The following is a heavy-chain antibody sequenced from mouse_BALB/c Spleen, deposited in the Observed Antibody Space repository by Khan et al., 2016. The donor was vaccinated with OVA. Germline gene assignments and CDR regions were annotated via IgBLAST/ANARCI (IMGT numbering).Heavy chain of an antibody. J-gene: IGHJ3*01. Sequence: QVQLKESGPELVKPGASVRISCKASGYTFTDYYINWMKQRPGQGLDWIGWIYPGNVNTKYNEKFKDKATLTADKSSSTAYMQRSSLTSEDSAVYFCAREGYYGNYRAWFAYWGQGTLVTVSA. V-gene: IGHV1S56*01. D-gene: IGHD2-1*01. CDR3: AREGYYGNYRAWFAY. CDR2: IYPGNVNT. CDR1: GYTFTDYY.